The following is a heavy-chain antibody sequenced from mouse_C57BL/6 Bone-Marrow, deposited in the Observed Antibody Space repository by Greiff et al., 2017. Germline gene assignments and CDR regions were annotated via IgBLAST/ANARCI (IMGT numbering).Heavy chain of an antibody. CDR3: ARRGDYYSNPYWYFDV. D-gene: IGHD2-5*01. V-gene: IGHV1-59*01. CDR2: IDPSDSYT. Sequence: QVQLQQPGAELVRPGTSVKLSCKASGYTFTSYWMHWVKQRPGQGLEWIGVIDPSDSYTNYNQKFKGKATLTVDTSSSTAYMQLSSLTSEDSAVYYCARRGDYYSNPYWYFDVWGTGTTVTVSS. CDR1: GYTFTSYW. J-gene: IGHJ1*03.